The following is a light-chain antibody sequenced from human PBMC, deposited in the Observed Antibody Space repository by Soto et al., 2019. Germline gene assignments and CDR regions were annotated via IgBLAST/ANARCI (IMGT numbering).Light chain of an antibody. CDR2: DAS. V-gene: IGKV1-5*01. CDR1: QVISSS. CDR3: QQYHRYSWT. Sequence: IQMTQSPSSLSASVGDRVTITCRASQVISSSLAWYQQKPGKAPKLLIYDASSLESGVPSRFSGSGSGTEFTLSINSLQPQDFATYYCQQYHRYSWTFGQGTKVDIK. J-gene: IGKJ1*01.